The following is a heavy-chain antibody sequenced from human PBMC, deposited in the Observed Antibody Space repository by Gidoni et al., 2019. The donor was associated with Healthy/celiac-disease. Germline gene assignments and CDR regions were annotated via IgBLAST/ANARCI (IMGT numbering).Heavy chain of an antibody. D-gene: IGHD2-15*01. Sequence: QVQLVESGGGVVQPGRSLRLSCAASGFTFSSYAMHWVRQAPGQGLEWVAVISYDGSNKYYADSVKGRFTISRDNSKNTLYLQMNSLRAEDTAVYYCARDRWDIVVVVAATDAFDIWGQGTMVTVSS. CDR2: ISYDGSNK. CDR1: GFTFSSYA. J-gene: IGHJ3*02. V-gene: IGHV3-30-3*01. CDR3: ARDRWDIVVVVAATDAFDI.